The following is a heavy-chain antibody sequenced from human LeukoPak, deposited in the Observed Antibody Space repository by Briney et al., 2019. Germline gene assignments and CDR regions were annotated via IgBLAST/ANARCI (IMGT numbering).Heavy chain of an antibody. CDR3: AREDIVVVPAAYNWFDP. D-gene: IGHD2-2*01. J-gene: IGHJ5*02. CDR1: GGTFSSYA. CDR2: IIPIFGTA. V-gene: IGHV1-69*05. Sequence: SGKVSCKASGGTFSSYAISWVRQAPGQGLEWMGGIIPIFGTANYAQKFQGRVTMTTDTSTSTAYMELRSLRSDDTAVYYCAREDIVVVPAAYNWFDPWGQGTLVTVSS.